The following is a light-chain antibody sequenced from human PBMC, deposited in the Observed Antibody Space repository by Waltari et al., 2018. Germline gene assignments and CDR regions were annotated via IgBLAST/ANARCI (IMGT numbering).Light chain of an antibody. J-gene: IGKJ4*01. V-gene: IGKV4-1*01. CDR1: QRVYLSFNNTKS. CDR2: WAS. CDR3: QQYYSTPS. Sequence: IVMTHSPDSLAVSLGERATINCKSSQRVYLSFNNTKSLAWYQHKAGQSPKLLIYWASARESGVPDRFSGSGSGTDFTLTMSSLQAEDVAVYYGQQYYSTPSCGGGTKVEIK.